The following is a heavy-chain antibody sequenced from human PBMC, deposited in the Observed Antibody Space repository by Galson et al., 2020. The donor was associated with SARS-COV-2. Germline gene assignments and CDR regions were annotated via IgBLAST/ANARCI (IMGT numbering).Heavy chain of an antibody. CDR3: AKGREWELLY. D-gene: IGHD1-26*01. J-gene: IGHJ4*02. CDR2: IWYDGSNK. V-gene: IGHV3-33*06. Sequence: RQAPGKGLEWVAVIWYDGSNKYYADSVKGRFTISRDNSKNTLYLQMNSLRAEDTAVYYCAKGREWELLYWGQGTLVTVSS.